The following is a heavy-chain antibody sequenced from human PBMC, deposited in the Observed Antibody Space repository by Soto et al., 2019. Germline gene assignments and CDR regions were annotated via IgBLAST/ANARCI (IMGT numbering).Heavy chain of an antibody. CDR3: ARQRVLSTNMFITSFDP. CDR1: GGSINSSDHF. J-gene: IGHJ5*02. V-gene: IGHV4-39*01. Sequence: SETLSLTCSLSGGSINSSDHFWGWIRQTPGKGLELTGSVYYTETTYYNPSLKSPVTISVETSRNTFSLKVNSVTAADTGIYYCARQRVLSTNMFITSFDPWGQGTLVTVSS. CDR2: VYYTETT. D-gene: IGHD3-10*02.